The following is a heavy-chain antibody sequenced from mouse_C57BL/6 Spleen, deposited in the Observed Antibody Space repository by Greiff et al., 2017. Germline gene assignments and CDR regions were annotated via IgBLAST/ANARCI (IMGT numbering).Heavy chain of an antibody. D-gene: IGHD2-1*01. CDR1: GYAFSSYC. Sequence: QVQLQQSGAELVKPGASVKISCKASGYAFSSYCMNWVKQRPGQGLEWIGQIYPGDGDTNYNGKFKGKATLTADKSSSTAYMQLSSLTSEDSAVYFCARGEVYYGSPAWFAYWGQGTLVTVSA. J-gene: IGHJ3*01. V-gene: IGHV1-80*01. CDR3: ARGEVYYGSPAWFAY. CDR2: IYPGDGDT.